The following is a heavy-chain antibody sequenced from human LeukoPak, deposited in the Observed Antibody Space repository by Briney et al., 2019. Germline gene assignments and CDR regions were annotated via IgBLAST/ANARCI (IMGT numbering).Heavy chain of an antibody. CDR1: GGSIRGGGYY. J-gene: IGHJ4*02. Sequence: SETLSLTCSFSGGSIRGGGYYWGWVRQPPGKGLEWIASLYSNGNTFYNPSLKSRVTISEESSKSQFSLKLRTVTAADTAVYFCWRAADHWGQGILVTVSS. V-gene: IGHV4-39*01. CDR2: LYSNGNT. CDR3: WRAADH.